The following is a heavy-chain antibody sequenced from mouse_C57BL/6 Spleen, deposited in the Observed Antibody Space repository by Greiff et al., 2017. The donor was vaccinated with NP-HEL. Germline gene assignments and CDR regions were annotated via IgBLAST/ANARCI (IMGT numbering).Heavy chain of an antibody. D-gene: IGHD2-5*01. Sequence: DVMLVESGGDLVKPGGSLKLSCAASGFTFSSYGMSWVRQTPDKRLEWVATISSGGSYTYYPDSVKGRFTISRDNAKNTLYLQMSSLKSEDTAMYYCARHKNYSNYVYYAMDYWGQGTSVTVSS. J-gene: IGHJ4*01. CDR3: ARHKNYSNYVYYAMDY. V-gene: IGHV5-6*02. CDR2: ISSGGSYT. CDR1: GFTFSSYG.